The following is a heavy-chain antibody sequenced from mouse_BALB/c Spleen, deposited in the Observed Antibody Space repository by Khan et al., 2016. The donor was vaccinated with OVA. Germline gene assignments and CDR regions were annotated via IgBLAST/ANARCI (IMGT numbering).Heavy chain of an antibody. D-gene: IGHD1-1*01. CDR2: ISYNGST. V-gene: IGHV3-2*02. Sequence: EVQLQESGPGLVKPSQSLSLTCTVTGYSITSNYAWNWIRQFPGNKVEWMGYISYNGSTNYNPSLKSRISITRDTSKHPFFLQLNSVTTEDTATYYCARGNYYEYAMDYWGQGTSVTVSS. CDR3: ARGNYYEYAMDY. J-gene: IGHJ4*01. CDR1: GYSITSNYA.